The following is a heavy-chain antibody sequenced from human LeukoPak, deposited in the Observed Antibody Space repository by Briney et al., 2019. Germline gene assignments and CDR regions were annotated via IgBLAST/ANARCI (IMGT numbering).Heavy chain of an antibody. Sequence: PGGSLRLSCAASGFTYSSYSMNWVRRAPAKGLEWVSDISSSSGTIYYADSVKGRFTISRDNAKNSLYLQMNSLRDEDTAVYYCARDQVVGYSYGTGAFDIWGQGTMVTVSS. V-gene: IGHV3-48*02. D-gene: IGHD5-18*01. J-gene: IGHJ3*02. CDR3: ARDQVVGYSYGTGAFDI. CDR1: GFTYSSYS. CDR2: ISSSSGTI.